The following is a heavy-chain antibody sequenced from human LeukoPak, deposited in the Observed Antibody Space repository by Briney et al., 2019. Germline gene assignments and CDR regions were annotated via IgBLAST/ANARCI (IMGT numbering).Heavy chain of an antibody. CDR2: VNSDGKTT. Sequence: GGSLRLSCVASGFTFSNSWMHWVRQAPGKGLVWVSRVNSDGKTTTYADSVKGRFTISRDNAQNTLYLQMYSLSAEDTAVYYCARDYPPDWGQGTLVTVSA. CDR1: GFTFSNSW. J-gene: IGHJ4*02. CDR3: ARDYPPD. V-gene: IGHV3-74*01.